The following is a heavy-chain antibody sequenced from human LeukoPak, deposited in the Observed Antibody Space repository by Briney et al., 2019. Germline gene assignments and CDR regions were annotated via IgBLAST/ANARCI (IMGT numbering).Heavy chain of an antibody. V-gene: IGHV3-21*01. J-gene: IGHJ6*02. D-gene: IGHD3-3*01. CDR2: ISSSSSYI. CDR1: GFTFSSYS. Sequence: GGSLRLSCAASGFTFSSYSMNWVRQAPGKGLEWVSSISSSSSYIYYADSVKGRFTISRDNSKNTLYLQMNSLRAEDTAVYYCARDYGIFGGYYYYGMDVWGQGTTVTVSS. CDR3: ARDYGIFGGYYYYGMDV.